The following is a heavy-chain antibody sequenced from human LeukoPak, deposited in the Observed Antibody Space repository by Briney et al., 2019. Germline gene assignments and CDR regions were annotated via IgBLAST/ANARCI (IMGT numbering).Heavy chain of an antibody. Sequence: PGGSLRLSCAASGFTFSSYVMHWVRQAPGKGLEWVAVIWYDGSNKYYADSVKGRFTISRDNSKNTLYLQMNSLRAEDTAVYYCARDLWRYCRGGSCRTLDYWGQGTLVIVSS. CDR1: GFTFSSYV. D-gene: IGHD2-15*01. V-gene: IGHV3-33*01. J-gene: IGHJ4*02. CDR2: IWYDGSNK. CDR3: ARDLWRYCRGGSCRTLDY.